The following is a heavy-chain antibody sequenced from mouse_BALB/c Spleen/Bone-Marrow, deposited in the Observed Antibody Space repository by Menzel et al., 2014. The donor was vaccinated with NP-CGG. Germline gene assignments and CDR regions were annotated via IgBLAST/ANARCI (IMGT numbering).Heavy chain of an antibody. V-gene: IGHV5-17*02. J-gene: IGHJ4*01. Sequence: DVKLVESGGGLVQPGGSRKLSCAASGFTFSSFGMHWVRQAPEKGLEWVAYISNGSSPIYYADTVKGGFTISRDNPKNTLFLQMTSLRSEDTAMYYCARKGAMITHYYAMDYWVKEPQSPSPQ. D-gene: IGHD2-4*01. CDR3: ARKGAMITHYYAMDY. CDR1: GFTFSSFG. CDR2: ISNGSSPI.